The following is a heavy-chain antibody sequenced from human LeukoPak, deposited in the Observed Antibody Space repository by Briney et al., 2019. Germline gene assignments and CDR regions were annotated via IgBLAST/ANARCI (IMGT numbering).Heavy chain of an antibody. D-gene: IGHD3-3*01. J-gene: IGHJ4*02. CDR1: GFSFDVYG. V-gene: IGHV3-20*04. Sequence: GGSLRLFCAAAGFSFDVYGMSWVRQGPGKGLEWVSGMNWDGGLTAYADSVKGRFTISRDNAENSLYLQMNSLRAEDTAFYYCARGFWPRAPDFWGQGALVTVSS. CDR3: ARGFWPRAPDF. CDR2: MNWDGGLT.